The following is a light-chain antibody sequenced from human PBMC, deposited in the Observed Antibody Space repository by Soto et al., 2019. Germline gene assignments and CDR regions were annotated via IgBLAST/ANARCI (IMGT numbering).Light chain of an antibody. CDR2: KAS. Sequence: DIQMTQSPSTLSASVGDRVTISCRASQSISSWLAWYQQKPGKAPKLLIYKASSLESGVPSRFSGSGSGTEFTLTISSLQPDDFATYYCQQYNSYSLTFGGGTKVEIK. CDR3: QQYNSYSLT. V-gene: IGKV1-5*03. J-gene: IGKJ4*01. CDR1: QSISSW.